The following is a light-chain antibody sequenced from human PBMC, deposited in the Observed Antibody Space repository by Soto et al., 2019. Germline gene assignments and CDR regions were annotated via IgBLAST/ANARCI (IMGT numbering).Light chain of an antibody. J-gene: IGLJ1*01. CDR2: RND. V-gene: IGLV1-47*01. CDR1: SSNIGRNY. CDR3: AAWDDILSGLYV. Sequence: QSVLTQPPSASGTPGQRVTISCSGSSSNIGRNYVYWYQQLPGTAPKLLIYRNDQRPSGVPDRLSGSKSGTSASLAISGLRSEDEADYYCAAWDDILSGLYVFGTGTKVTVL.